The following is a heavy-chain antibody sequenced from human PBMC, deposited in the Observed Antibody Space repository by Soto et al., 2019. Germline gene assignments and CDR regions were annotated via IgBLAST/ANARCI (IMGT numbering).Heavy chain of an antibody. J-gene: IGHJ4*02. V-gene: IGHV3-21*06. CDR3: ARESEDLTSNFDY. CDR2: ISSTTNYI. CDR1: GFTFTRYS. Sequence: EVQLVESGGGLVKPWGSLRLSCAASGFTFTRYSMNWVRQAPGKGLEWVSSISSTTNYIYYGDSMKGRFTISRDNAKNSLYLEMNSLRAEDTAVYYCARESEDLTSNFDYWGQGTLVTGSS.